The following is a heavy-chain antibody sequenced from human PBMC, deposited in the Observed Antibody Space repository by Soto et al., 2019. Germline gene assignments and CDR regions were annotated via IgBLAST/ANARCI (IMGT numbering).Heavy chain of an antibody. D-gene: IGHD3-22*01. J-gene: IGHJ5*02. CDR3: ARDFFDSSDYTTNWFDP. CDR2: IYHTGNA. CDR1: GDSISNSRFY. Sequence: QLQLQESGPGQVKSSETLSLTCSVSGDSISNSRFYWAWIRQPPGEGLEWIGSIYHTGNAYYNPYLKSRVTISVDTSKNQFSLKLTSVTAADAALYYCARDFFDSSDYTTNWFDPWGQGTLVTVSS. V-gene: IGHV4-39*01.